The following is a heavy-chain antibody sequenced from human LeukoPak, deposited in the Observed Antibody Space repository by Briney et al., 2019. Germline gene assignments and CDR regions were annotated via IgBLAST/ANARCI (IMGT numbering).Heavy chain of an antibody. D-gene: IGHD3-9*01. CDR2: IRYDGSNK. CDR1: GFTFSSYG. CDR3: AKDPTSLRYFDWAYFDY. J-gene: IGHJ4*02. V-gene: IGHV3-30*02. Sequence: GGSLRLSCAASGFTFSSYGMLWVRQAPGKGLEWVAFIRYDGSNKYYADSVKGRFTISRDNSKNTLYLQMNSLRAEDTAVYYCAKDPTSLRYFDWAYFDYWGQGTLVTVSS.